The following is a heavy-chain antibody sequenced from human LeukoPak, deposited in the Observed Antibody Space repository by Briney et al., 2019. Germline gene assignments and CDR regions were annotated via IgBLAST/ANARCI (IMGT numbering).Heavy chain of an antibody. J-gene: IGHJ4*02. Sequence: GGSLRLSCAASGFTFSSHSMHWVRQAPGKGLEWVAVIWYDGSNKYYADSVKGRFTISRDNSKNTLYLQMNSLRAEDTAVYYCAKGGPSGTYYLLHYWGQGILVTVSS. V-gene: IGHV3-33*06. CDR3: AKGGPSGTYYLLHY. CDR2: IWYDGSNK. CDR1: GFTFSSHS. D-gene: IGHD3-10*01.